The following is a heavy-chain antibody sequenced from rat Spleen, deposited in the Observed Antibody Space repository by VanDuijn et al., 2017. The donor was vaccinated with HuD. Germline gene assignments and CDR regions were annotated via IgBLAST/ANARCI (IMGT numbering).Heavy chain of an antibody. CDR1: GFSLTSNG. CDR3: ARDSSYTHYYVMDA. V-gene: IGHV2S12*01. D-gene: IGHD1-2*01. CDR2: ISSGGST. J-gene: IGHJ4*01. Sequence: QVQLKESGPGLVQPSQTLSLTCTVSGFSLTSNGVSWVRQPPGKGLEWIAAISSGGSTYYNSALKSRLSISKDTSKSQVFLKMNSLQTEDTATYYCARDSSYTHYYVMDAWGQGASVTVSS.